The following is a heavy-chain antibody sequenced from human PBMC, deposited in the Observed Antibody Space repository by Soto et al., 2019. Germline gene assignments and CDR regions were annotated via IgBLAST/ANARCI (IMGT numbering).Heavy chain of an antibody. V-gene: IGHV4-39*01. Sequence: SETLSLTCTVSGSSISSSSYYWGWIRQAPWKGLEWIGSIYYSGSTYYNPSLKSRVTISVDTSKNQFSLKLSSVTAADTAVYYGAGLDSWGGDYYYGMDVWGQGTTVTVSS. D-gene: IGHD3-3*01. CDR3: AGLDSWGGDYYYGMDV. CDR1: GSSISSSSYY. J-gene: IGHJ6*02. CDR2: IYYSGST.